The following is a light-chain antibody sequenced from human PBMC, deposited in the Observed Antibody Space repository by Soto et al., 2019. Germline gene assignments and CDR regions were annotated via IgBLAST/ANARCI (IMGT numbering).Light chain of an antibody. CDR2: GAS. V-gene: IGKV3-20*01. Sequence: EIVLTQSPGTLSLSPGERATLSCRASQSISGNYLAWYQQKPGQAPRLLIYGASNRATGIPERFSSSGSGTDFTLTIGRLEPQDSAMYYCQQYVISVTFGQGTRLEIK. CDR3: QQYVISVT. J-gene: IGKJ5*01. CDR1: QSISGNY.